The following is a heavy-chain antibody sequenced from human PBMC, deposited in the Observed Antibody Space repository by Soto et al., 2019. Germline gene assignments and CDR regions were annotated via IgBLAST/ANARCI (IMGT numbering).Heavy chain of an antibody. CDR1: GGTFSSYA. Sequence: ASVKFSCTASGGTFSSYAISWVRQAPGQGLEWMGWMNPNTGNSGYAQKFQGRVTMTSDTSISTAHMELSSLRSEDTAVYYCARRAETNGWNGFGADKYYFDFWGQGTLVTVSS. D-gene: IGHD1-1*01. V-gene: IGHV1-8*02. J-gene: IGHJ4*02. CDR2: MNPNTGNS. CDR3: ARRAETNGWNGFGADKYYFDF.